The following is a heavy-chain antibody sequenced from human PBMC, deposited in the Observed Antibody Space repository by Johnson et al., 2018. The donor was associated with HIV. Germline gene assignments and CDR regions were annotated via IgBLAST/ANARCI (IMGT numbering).Heavy chain of an antibody. J-gene: IGHJ3*02. CDR2: IKSKTDGETI. CDR1: GFSFSDHF. CDR3: TTGQLGGAFDI. D-gene: IGHD6-13*01. V-gene: IGHV3-15*01. Sequence: EVQLVESGGGLVQPGGSLRLSCVGSGFSFSDHFMDWVRQAPGKGLEWVGRIKSKTDGETIDYAAPVKGRFTISRDDSKNTLYLQMNSLKIEDTAVYYCTTGQLGGAFDIWGQGTMVTVSS.